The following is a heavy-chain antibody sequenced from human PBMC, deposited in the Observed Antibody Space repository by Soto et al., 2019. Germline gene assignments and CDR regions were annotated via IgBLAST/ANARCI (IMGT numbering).Heavy chain of an antibody. D-gene: IGHD2-21*01. CDR1: GITFSNYY. CDR2: IESSGTYT. J-gene: IGHJ5*01. CDR3: VRELGELES. V-gene: IGHV3-11*05. Sequence: QVRLVESGGGLVKAGGSLRLSCAVSGITFSNYYMSWIRQAPGKGLEWVSYIESSGTYTNYADSVRGRFTISRDNAKNSLFLQMNSLRTDDTAVYYCVRELGELESWGQGTLVTVSS.